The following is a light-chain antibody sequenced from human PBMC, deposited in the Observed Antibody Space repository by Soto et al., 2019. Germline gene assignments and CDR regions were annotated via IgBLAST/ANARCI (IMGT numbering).Light chain of an antibody. V-gene: IGKV3-15*01. J-gene: IGKJ1*01. CDR1: QSVSNN. Sequence: EIVMTQSPATLSVSPGERATLSCRASQSVSNNLAWYQQRPGQAPRLLIFGASTRATGIPARFSGSGSGTDFTLTISSLQSEDFAVYYCQQYHNWPPATFGQGTKVDIK. CDR2: GAS. CDR3: QQYHNWPPAT.